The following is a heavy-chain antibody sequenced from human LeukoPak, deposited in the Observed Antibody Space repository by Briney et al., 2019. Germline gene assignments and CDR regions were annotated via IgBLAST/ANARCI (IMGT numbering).Heavy chain of an antibody. V-gene: IGHV3-48*03. Sequence: PGGSLRLSCAASGYTFSSYEVNWVRQAPGKGLEWVSSISSSGNTIYYADSVKGRFTVSRDSAKNSVYLQMNSLRDEDTAVYYCGSGVIFYDSSGRNYWGQGTLVTVSS. D-gene: IGHD3-22*01. CDR3: GSGVIFYDSSGRNY. CDR1: GYTFSSYE. J-gene: IGHJ4*02. CDR2: ISSSGNTI.